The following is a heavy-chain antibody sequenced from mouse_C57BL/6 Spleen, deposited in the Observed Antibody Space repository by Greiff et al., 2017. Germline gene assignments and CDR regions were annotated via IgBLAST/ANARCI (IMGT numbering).Heavy chain of an antibody. D-gene: IGHD2-5*01. J-gene: IGHJ4*01. CDR1: GYTFTDYE. CDR3: TRQGYSNQYAMDY. V-gene: IGHV1-15*01. Sequence: QVQLQQSGAELVRPGASVTLSCKASGYTFTDYEMHWVKQTPVHGLEWIGAIDPETGGTAYNQKFKGKAILTADKSSSTAYMELRSLTSEDSAVYYCTRQGYSNQYAMDYWGQGTSVTVSS. CDR2: IDPETGGT.